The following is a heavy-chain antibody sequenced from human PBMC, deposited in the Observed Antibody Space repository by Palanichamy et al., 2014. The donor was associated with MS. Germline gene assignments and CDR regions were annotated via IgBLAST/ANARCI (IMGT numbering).Heavy chain of an antibody. CDR3: ARAYRTPDY. Sequence: ADSVKGRFTISRDNAKNSLYLQMNSLRAEDTAVYYCARAYRTPDYWGQGTLVTVSS. V-gene: IGHV3-11*06. J-gene: IGHJ4*02. D-gene: IGHD4-11*01.